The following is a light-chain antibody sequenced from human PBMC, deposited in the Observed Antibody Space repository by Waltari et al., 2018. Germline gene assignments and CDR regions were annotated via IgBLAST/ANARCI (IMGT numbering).Light chain of an antibody. CDR3: LQHNSYPYS. V-gene: IGKV1-17*01. CDR1: QGISSY. J-gene: IGKJ2*03. Sequence: DIQMTQSPSSLSASVGDTVTITCRASQGISSYLNWFQQKPGKAPKLLIYAATTLQSGVPSRFSGSGSGTEFTLTISSLQPEDFAAHYCLQHNSYPYSFGQGTKVEIK. CDR2: AAT.